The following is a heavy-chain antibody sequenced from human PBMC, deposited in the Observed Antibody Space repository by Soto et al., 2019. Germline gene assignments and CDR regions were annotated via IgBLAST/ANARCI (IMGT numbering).Heavy chain of an antibody. Sequence: QVQLVQSGAEVKKPGSSVKVSCKASGGTFSSYTISWVRQAPGQGLEWMGRIIPILGIANYAQKFQGRVTITADKSTSTAYMELSSLRSEDTAVYYCARDQGLGSGGYDYFSFDYWGQGTLVTVSS. V-gene: IGHV1-69*08. J-gene: IGHJ4*02. CDR1: GGTFSSYT. D-gene: IGHD5-12*01. CDR3: ARDQGLGSGGYDYFSFDY. CDR2: IIPILGIA.